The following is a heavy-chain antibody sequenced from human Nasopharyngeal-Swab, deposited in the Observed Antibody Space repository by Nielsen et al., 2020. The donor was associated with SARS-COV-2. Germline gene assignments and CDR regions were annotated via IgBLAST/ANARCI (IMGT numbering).Heavy chain of an antibody. V-gene: IGHV3-48*04. CDR3: ARDLNPSYSRAFDY. CDR2: ISGSSSTI. Sequence: WIRQPPGKGLEWVSYISGSSSTIYYTDSVKGRFTISRDNAKNSLYLQMNSLRAEDTAVYYCARDLNPSYSRAFDYWGRGTLVTVSS. D-gene: IGHD6-13*01. J-gene: IGHJ4*02.